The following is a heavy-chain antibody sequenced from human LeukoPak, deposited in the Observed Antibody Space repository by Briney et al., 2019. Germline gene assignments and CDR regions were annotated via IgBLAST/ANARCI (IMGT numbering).Heavy chain of an antibody. D-gene: IGHD4-17*01. J-gene: IGHJ3*02. CDR3: AGNQDYGVYNSVGAFDI. Sequence: PGGSLRLSCAASGFTFSSYGMHWVRQAPGKGLEWVAVIWYDGSNKYYADSVKGRFTISRDNSKNTLYLQMNSLRAEDTAVYYCAGNQDYGVYNSVGAFDIWGQGTMVTVSS. CDR1: GFTFSSYG. V-gene: IGHV3-33*01. CDR2: IWYDGSNK.